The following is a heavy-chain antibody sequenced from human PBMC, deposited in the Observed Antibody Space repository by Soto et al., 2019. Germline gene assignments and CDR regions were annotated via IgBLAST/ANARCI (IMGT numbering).Heavy chain of an antibody. J-gene: IGHJ4*02. CDR1: GFTFSSYG. V-gene: IGHV3-30*18. Sequence: GGSLRLSCAASGFTFSSYGMHWVRQAPGKGLEWVAVISYDGSNKYYADSVKGRFTISRDNSKNTLYLQMNSLRAEDTAVYYCAKDPTTVTTGRFDYWGQGTLVTVSS. CDR3: AKDPTTVTTGRFDY. CDR2: ISYDGSNK. D-gene: IGHD4-17*01.